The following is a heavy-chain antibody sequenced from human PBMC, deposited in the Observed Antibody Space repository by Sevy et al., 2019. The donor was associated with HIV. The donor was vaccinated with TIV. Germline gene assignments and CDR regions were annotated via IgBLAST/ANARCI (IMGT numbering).Heavy chain of an antibody. Sequence: ASVKVTCKASGGTFSSYAISWVRQAPGQGLEWMGGFIPILGTANYAQKFEGRVTITADESTSTAYMELISLRSEDTAADYCARGGDLFRSAFDIWGQGTMVTVSS. J-gene: IGHJ3*02. CDR1: GGTFSSYA. CDR2: FIPILGTA. V-gene: IGHV1-69*13. CDR3: ARGGDLFRSAFDI. D-gene: IGHD3-10*01.